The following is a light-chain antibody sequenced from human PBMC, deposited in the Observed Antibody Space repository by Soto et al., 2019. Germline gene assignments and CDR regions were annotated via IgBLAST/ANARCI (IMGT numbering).Light chain of an antibody. J-gene: IGKJ5*01. CDR1: QSVSSN. CDR3: QQYHNWPIT. CDR2: DAS. Sequence: EIAMTQSPATLSVSPWESATLSCRASQSVSSNLAWHQQKPGQAPRILMYDASTRATGISARFSGSGSGTEFTLTISSLQSEDFAVYYCQQYHNWPITFGQGTRLEI. V-gene: IGKV3-15*01.